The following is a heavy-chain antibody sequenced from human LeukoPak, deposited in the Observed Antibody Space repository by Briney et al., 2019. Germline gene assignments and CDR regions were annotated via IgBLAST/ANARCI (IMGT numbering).Heavy chain of an antibody. CDR2: ISGIRCNI. CDR3: AKDLVRWERSPGLDY. Sequence: GGSLRLSCAASGFTLSRYSMNWVRQAPGRGLVWVSSISGIRCNIYYADSVKGRFTISRDDAKNSLYLQMNSLRAEDTAVYYCAKDLVRWERSPGLDYWGQGTLVTVSS. CDR1: GFTLSRYS. J-gene: IGHJ4*02. V-gene: IGHV3-21*04. D-gene: IGHD1-26*01.